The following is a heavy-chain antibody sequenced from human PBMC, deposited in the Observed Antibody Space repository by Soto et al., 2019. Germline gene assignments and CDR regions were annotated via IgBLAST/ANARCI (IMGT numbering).Heavy chain of an antibody. J-gene: IGHJ5*02. Sequence: QITLKESGPTLVKPTQTLTLTCTFSGFSLTTRGVGVGWIRQPPRKALECLALIYWDDDKRYSPSLQSRLSITKDTSKSQVVLTMTNVDPVDTATYYCAHIPNYYQYDWFDPWGQGTLVSVSS. CDR1: GFSLTTRGVG. CDR3: AHIPNYYQYDWFDP. V-gene: IGHV2-5*02. CDR2: IYWDDDK. D-gene: IGHD3-16*01.